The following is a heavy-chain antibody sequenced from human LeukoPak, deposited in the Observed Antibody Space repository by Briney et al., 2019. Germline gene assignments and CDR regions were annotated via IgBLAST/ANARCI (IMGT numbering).Heavy chain of an antibody. V-gene: IGHV3-23*01. CDR1: GFIFGKYA. Sequence: GGSLRLSCVGSGFIFGKYAMTWVRQAPGKGQEWVSTISGGGDSTWNADSVKGRFTVSRDNSKNTLYLQMSSLRVEDTAVYYRAKRGSSETRWYPFDYWGQGTLVTVSS. CDR3: AKRGSSETRWYPFDY. D-gene: IGHD2-15*01. CDR2: ISGGGDST. J-gene: IGHJ4*02.